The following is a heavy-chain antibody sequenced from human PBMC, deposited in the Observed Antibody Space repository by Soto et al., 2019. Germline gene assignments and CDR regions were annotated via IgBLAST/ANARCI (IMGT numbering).Heavy chain of an antibody. CDR2: IFWEDHK. J-gene: IGHJ3*02. CDR3: AHSLVVPGACDIWGHAVAGAFDI. Sequence: QITLKESGPTLVTPTQTLTLTCTFSGFSLTTNGVGVGWIRQPPGKALEWLALIFWEDHKRFSPSLETRLTITKDTSKDRVVLTMINMGLVDTATYYCAHSLVVPGACDIWGHAVAGAFDIWGRGTMVAVS. D-gene: IGHD6-19*01. V-gene: IGHV2-5*02. CDR1: GFSLTTNGVG.